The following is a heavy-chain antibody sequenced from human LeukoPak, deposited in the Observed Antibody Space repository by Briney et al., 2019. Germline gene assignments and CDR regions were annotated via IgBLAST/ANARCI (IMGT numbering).Heavy chain of an antibody. V-gene: IGHV3-74*01. D-gene: IGHD4-17*01. CDR3: ARDDDYGDFRFDY. CDR1: GFTFSSYW. Sequence: GGSLRLSCAASGFTFSSYWMHWVRQAPGEALVCVSRINSDGSSTSYADSVKGRFTISRDNAKNTLYLQMNSLRAEDTAVYYCARDDDYGDFRFDYWGQGTLVTVSS. CDR2: INSDGSST. J-gene: IGHJ4*02.